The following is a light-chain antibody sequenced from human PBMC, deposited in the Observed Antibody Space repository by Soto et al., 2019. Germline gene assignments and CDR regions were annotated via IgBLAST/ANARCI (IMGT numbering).Light chain of an antibody. CDR1: SSDVGGYNY. Sequence: QSVLTQPRSVSGSPGQSVTISCTGTSSDVGGYNYVSWYQQHPGKAPKLMIYDVSKRPSGVPDRFSGSKSGNTASLTISGLQADDEADYYCCSYAGSYTFVFGGGTKVTVL. CDR2: DVS. V-gene: IGLV2-11*01. J-gene: IGLJ2*01. CDR3: CSYAGSYTFV.